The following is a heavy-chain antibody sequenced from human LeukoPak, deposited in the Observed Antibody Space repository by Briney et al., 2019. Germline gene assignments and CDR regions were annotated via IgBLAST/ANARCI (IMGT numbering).Heavy chain of an antibody. V-gene: IGHV3-23*01. CDR3: AKDIVVSGYYGMDV. CDR1: RFTFSNHA. Sequence: PGGSLRLSFATSRFTFSNHAIGWVRQAPGKGLRLVSAISSSGGTTYYADSVKGRFTISRDNSKNTVYLQMNSLRGEDTAAYHCAKDIVVSGYYGMDVWGQGTTVIVSS. D-gene: IGHD2-21*01. J-gene: IGHJ6*02. CDR2: ISSSGGTT.